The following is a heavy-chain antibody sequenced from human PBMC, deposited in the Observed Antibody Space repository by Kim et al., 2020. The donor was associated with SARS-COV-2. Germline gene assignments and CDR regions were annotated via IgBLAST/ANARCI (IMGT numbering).Heavy chain of an antibody. CDR3: ARDAPYGSGSYHYYYYYYMDV. D-gene: IGHD3-10*01. J-gene: IGHJ6*03. Sequence: SVKVSCKASGGTFSSYAISWVRQAPGQGLEWMGRIIPILGIANYAQKFQGRVTITADKSTSTAYMELSSLRSEDTAVYYCARDAPYGSGSYHYYYYYYMDVWGKGTTVTVSS. CDR2: IIPILGIA. V-gene: IGHV1-69*04. CDR1: GGTFSSYA.